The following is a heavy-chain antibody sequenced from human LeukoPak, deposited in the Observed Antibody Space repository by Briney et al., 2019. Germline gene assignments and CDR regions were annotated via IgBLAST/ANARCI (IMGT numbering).Heavy chain of an antibody. J-gene: IGHJ6*03. CDR3: ARGVGITIFGVAKPSYYYMDV. CDR1: GGTFSSYA. D-gene: IGHD3-3*01. CDR2: IIPIFGTA. Sequence: SVKVSCKASGGTFSSYAISWVRQAPGQGLEWMGGIIPIFGTANYAQKFQGRVTITTDESTSTAYMELSSLRSEDTAVYYCARGVGITIFGVAKPSYYYMDVWGKGTTVTVPS. V-gene: IGHV1-69*05.